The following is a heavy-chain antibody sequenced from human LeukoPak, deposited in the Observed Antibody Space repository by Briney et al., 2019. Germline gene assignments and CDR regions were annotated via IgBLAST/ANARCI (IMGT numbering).Heavy chain of an antibody. CDR3: AKGGGFMVRGVMFDY. CDR1: GFTFSSYA. J-gene: IGHJ4*02. CDR2: ISGSGGST. V-gene: IGHV3-23*01. Sequence: GGSLRLSCAASGFTFSSYAMSWVRQAPGKGLEWVAAISGSGGSTYYADSVKGRFTISRDNSKNTLYLQMNSLRAEDTAVYYCAKGGGFMVRGVMFDYWGQGTLVTVSS. D-gene: IGHD3-10*01.